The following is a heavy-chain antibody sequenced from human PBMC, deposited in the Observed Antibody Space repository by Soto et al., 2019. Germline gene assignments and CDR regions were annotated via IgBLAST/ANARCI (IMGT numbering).Heavy chain of an antibody. J-gene: IGHJ3*02. Sequence: PSETLSLTCTVSGGSISSYYWGWIRQPPGKGLEWIGSIYYSGSTYYNPSLKSRVTISVDTSKNQFSLKLSSVTAADTAVYYCAKGGSGSYSNAFDIWGQGTMVTVS. V-gene: IGHV4-39*01. D-gene: IGHD3-10*01. CDR3: AKGGSGSYSNAFDI. CDR2: IYYSGST. CDR1: GGSISSYY.